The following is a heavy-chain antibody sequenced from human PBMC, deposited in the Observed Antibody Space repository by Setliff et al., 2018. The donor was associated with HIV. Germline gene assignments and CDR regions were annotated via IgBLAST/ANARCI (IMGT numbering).Heavy chain of an antibody. CDR3: ARGALISWDSSDDLWY. J-gene: IGHJ4*02. D-gene: IGHD3-22*01. CDR1: AFTLSTYA. V-gene: IGHV3-23*01. Sequence: GGSLRLSCAGPAFTLSTYAMSWVRQVPGKGPEWVSGISVSGERTYYADSVKGRFTISRDNSNNMVYLQMNSLRAEDTAVYYCARGALISWDSSDDLWYWGQGTLVTVS. CDR2: ISVSGERT.